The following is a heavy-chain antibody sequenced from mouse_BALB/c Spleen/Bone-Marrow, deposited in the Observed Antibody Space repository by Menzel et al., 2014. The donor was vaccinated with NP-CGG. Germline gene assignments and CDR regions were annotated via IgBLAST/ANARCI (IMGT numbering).Heavy chain of an antibody. CDR3: ARRLTGTSAKDY. J-gene: IGHJ4*01. CDR2: INPGSGST. CDR1: GYAFTNYL. Sequence: QVQLNESGAELVRPGTSVKVSCKASGYAFTNYLIEWVKRRPGQGLEWIGVINPGSGSTNFNENFKGKATLTADKSSSTAYMQLSSLTSDDSAVYFCARRLTGTSAKDYWGQGTSVTVSS. V-gene: IGHV1-54*01. D-gene: IGHD4-1*01.